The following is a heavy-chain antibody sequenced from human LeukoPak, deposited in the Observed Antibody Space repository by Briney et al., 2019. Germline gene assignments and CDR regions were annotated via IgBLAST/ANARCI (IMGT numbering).Heavy chain of an antibody. CDR2: ISGNGGRA. CDR3: AKDLEYSSSSYGDY. Sequence: PGGSLRLSCAASEFTFSSYNMNWVRQAPGKGLEWVSTISGNGGRADYADSVKGRFTISRDNSKNTLYLQMNSLRAEDTAVYYCAKDLEYSSSSYGDYWGQGTLVTVSS. CDR1: EFTFSSYN. V-gene: IGHV3-23*01. D-gene: IGHD6-6*01. J-gene: IGHJ4*02.